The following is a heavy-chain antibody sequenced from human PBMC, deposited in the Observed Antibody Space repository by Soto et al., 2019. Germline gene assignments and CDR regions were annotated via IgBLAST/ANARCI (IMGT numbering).Heavy chain of an antibody. Sequence: QVQLVQSGAEEKKPGASVKVSCKASGYTFTSYAMHWVRQAPGQRLEWMGWINAGNGNTKYSQKFQGRVTITRDTSASTADMGLSSLRPEDTAVYCCASGITLPTPLAYWGQGTLLTVSS. CDR1: GYTFTSYA. CDR3: ASGITLPTPLAY. J-gene: IGHJ4*02. V-gene: IGHV1-3*05. D-gene: IGHD1-20*01. CDR2: INAGNGNT.